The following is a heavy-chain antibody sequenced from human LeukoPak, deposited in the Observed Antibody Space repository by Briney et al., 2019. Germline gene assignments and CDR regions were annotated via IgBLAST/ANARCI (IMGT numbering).Heavy chain of an antibody. CDR3: ARGGGSSMGG. Sequence: GSLRLSCAASGFTFSSYSMNWVRQAPGKGLEWVSYISSSSSTKYYADSVKGRFTISRDNAKNSLYLQMNSLRAEDAAVYYCARGGGSSMGGWGQGTLVTVSS. CDR2: ISSSSSTK. J-gene: IGHJ4*02. V-gene: IGHV3-48*04. CDR1: GFTFSSYS. D-gene: IGHD1-26*01.